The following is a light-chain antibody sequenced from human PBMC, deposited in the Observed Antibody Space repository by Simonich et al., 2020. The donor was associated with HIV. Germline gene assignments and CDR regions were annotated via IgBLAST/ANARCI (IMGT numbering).Light chain of an antibody. CDR2: WAS. Sequence: DIVMTQSPDSLAVSLGERATINCNSSQSVLYSSNNKNYLAWYQQKPGQPPKLLIYWASTRESGVPDRFSGSGSGTDFTLTISSLQAEDVAVYYCQQYYTTPYTFGQGTTLEIK. CDR3: QQYYTTPYT. V-gene: IGKV4-1*01. CDR1: QSVLYSSNNKNY. J-gene: IGKJ2*01.